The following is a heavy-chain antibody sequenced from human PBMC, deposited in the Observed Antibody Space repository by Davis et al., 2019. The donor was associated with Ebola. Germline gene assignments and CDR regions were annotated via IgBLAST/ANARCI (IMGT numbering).Heavy chain of an antibody. J-gene: IGHJ5*02. CDR1: GYTFTSYA. D-gene: IGHD1-26*01. CDR2: IIPIFGTA. Sequence: AASVKVSCKASGYTFTSYAMHWVRQAPGQGLEWMGGIIPIFGTANYAQKFQGRVTITADKSTSTAYMELSSLRSEDTAVYYCATGGATTGYWFDPWGQGTLVTVSS. CDR3: ATGGATTGYWFDP. V-gene: IGHV1-69*06.